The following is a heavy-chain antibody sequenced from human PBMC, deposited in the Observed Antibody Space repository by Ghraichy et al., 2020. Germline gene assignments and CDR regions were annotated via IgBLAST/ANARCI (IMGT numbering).Heavy chain of an antibody. CDR2: ISWNSGSI. CDR1: GFTFDDYA. D-gene: IGHD4-17*01. V-gene: IGHV3-9*01. J-gene: IGHJ5*02. Sequence: GGSLRLSCAASGFTFDDYAMHWVRQAPGKGLEWVSGISWNSGSIGYADSVKGRFTISRDNAKNSLYLQMNSLRAEDTALYYCAKDVTPYGDYAPDWFDPWGQGTLVTVSS. CDR3: AKDVTPYGDYAPDWFDP.